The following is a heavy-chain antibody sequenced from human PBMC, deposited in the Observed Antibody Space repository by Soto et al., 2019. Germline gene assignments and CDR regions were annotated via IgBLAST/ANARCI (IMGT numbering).Heavy chain of an antibody. Sequence: QVQLQQWGAGLLKPSETLSLTCAVYGGSFSGYYWSWIRQPPGKGLEWIGEINHSGSTNYNPSLKSRVTISEXXSXNXXSLKLSSVTAADTAVYYRARGWYYYGSGSYSHFDYWGQGTLVTVSS. CDR1: GGSFSGYY. V-gene: IGHV4-34*01. CDR2: INHSGST. CDR3: ARGWYYYGSGSYSHFDY. D-gene: IGHD3-10*01. J-gene: IGHJ4*02.